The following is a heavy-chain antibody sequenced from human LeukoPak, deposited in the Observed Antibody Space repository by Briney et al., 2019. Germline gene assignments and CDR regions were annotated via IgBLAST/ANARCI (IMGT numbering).Heavy chain of an antibody. D-gene: IGHD5-12*01. CDR1: GFTFNNYG. V-gene: IGHV3-23*01. CDR2: IVASSGST. J-gene: IGHJ4*02. Sequence: GGSLRLSCAASGFTFNNYGMHWVRQAPGKGLEWVSLIVASSGSTFYADSVKGRFTISRDSSKNTLYLQMNSLRAEDMAVYYCAKGAYDYIEMGYFDYWGQGTLVTVSS. CDR3: AKGAYDYIEMGYFDY.